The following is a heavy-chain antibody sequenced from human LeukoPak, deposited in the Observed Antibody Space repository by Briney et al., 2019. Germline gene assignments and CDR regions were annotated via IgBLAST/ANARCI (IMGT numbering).Heavy chain of an antibody. V-gene: IGHV1-69*04. D-gene: IGHD6-13*01. CDR1: GGTFSSYA. Sequence: SVKVSCKASGGTFSSYAISWVRQAPGQGLEWMGRIIPILGIANYAQKFQGRVTITADKSTSTAYMELSSLGSEDTAVYYCARGIAAAVFDYWGQGTLVTVSS. J-gene: IGHJ4*02. CDR3: ARGIAAAVFDY. CDR2: IIPILGIA.